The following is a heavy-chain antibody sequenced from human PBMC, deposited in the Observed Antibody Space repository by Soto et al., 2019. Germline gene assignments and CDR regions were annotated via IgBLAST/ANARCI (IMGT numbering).Heavy chain of an antibody. D-gene: IGHD6-19*01. Sequence: QVQLVESGGGVVQPGRSLRLSCAASGFTFSSYGMHWVRQAPGKGLEWVAVISYVGSHKYYADSVKGRFTISRDNSKNTLYLQMNSLKPEDTAVYYCAKDHRFAVAGTGDYWGQGTLVTVSS. J-gene: IGHJ4*02. CDR3: AKDHRFAVAGTGDY. V-gene: IGHV3-30*18. CDR2: ISYVGSHK. CDR1: GFTFSSYG.